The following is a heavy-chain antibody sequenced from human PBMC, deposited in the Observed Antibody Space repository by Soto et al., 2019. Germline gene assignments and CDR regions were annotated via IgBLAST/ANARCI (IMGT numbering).Heavy chain of an antibody. J-gene: IGHJ4*02. CDR2: ISGSGGSI. CDR1: GFTFSSNA. CDR3: AKNLDASVSYYY. V-gene: IGHV3-23*01. Sequence: EVQLLESGGGLVQPGGSLRLSCAASGFTFSSNAMTWVRQAPGKGLEWLSAISGSGGSIYYADSVRGRFTISRDNSKNTLFLQMNSLRAEDTAVYYCAKNLDASVSYYYWGQGTLVTVSS. D-gene: IGHD2-21*01.